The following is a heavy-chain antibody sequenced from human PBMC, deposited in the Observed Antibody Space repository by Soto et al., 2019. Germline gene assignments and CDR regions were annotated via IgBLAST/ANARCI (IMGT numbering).Heavy chain of an antibody. D-gene: IGHD3-3*01. J-gene: IGHJ4*02. CDR1: GGSIRSSNHY. V-gene: IGHV4-39*01. CDR3: ACHNPTSSVFGIVISLGY. CDR2: IHYSGST. Sequence: QLQLQESGRGLVKPSETLSLTCTVSGGSIRSSNHYWGWIRQATGKGLEWIGSIHYSGSTYFNPSLKSRVTVSVDASKNQFSLSMTTITAADTAVYYCACHNPTSSVFGIVISLGYWGQGTLVTVSS.